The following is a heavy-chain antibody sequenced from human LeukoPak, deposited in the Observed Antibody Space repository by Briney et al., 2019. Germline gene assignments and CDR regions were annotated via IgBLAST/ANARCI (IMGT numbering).Heavy chain of an antibody. CDR2: INPNSGGT. Sequence: ASVKVSCKASGFTFTGYYMHWVRQAPGQGLEWMGRINPNSGGTNYAQKFQGRVTMTRDTSISTAYMELSRLRSDDTAVYYCARLIIAVAGTAIDYWGQGTLVTVSS. CDR3: ARLIIAVAGTAIDY. CDR1: GFTFTGYY. V-gene: IGHV1-2*06. J-gene: IGHJ4*02. D-gene: IGHD6-19*01.